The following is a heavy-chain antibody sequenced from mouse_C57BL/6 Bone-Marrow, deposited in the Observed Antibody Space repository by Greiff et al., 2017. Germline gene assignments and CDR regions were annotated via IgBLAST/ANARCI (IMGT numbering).Heavy chain of an antibody. V-gene: IGHV2-2*01. J-gene: IGHJ3*01. CDR2: IWSGGST. Sequence: VKVVESGPGLVQPSQSLSITCTVSGFSLTSYGVHWVRQSPGKGLEWLGVIWSGGSTDYNAAFISRLSISKDNSKSQVFFKMNSLQADDTAIYYCARNSHAAWFAYWGQGTLVTVSA. CDR3: ARNSHAAWFAY. CDR1: GFSLTSYG.